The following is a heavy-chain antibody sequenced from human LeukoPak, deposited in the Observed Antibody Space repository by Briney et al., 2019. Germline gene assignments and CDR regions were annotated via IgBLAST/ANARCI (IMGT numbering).Heavy chain of an antibody. Sequence: SVTVSFKASGATFSNYVISWVRQAPGQGLEWMGSIIPIFGTANYPQKFQGRVTLTTDTSTSTAYMELRSLTSDDTAVYYCARIWAEFQLVCDFWGQGTLVTVSP. J-gene: IGHJ4*02. D-gene: IGHD6-13*01. CDR3: ARIWAEFQLVCDF. CDR2: IIPIFGTA. CDR1: GATFSNYV. V-gene: IGHV1-69*05.